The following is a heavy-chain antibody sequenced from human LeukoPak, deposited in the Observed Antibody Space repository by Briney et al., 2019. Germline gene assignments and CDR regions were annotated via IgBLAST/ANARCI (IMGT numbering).Heavy chain of an antibody. CDR1: GFTFSDYS. D-gene: IGHD3-16*01. Sequence: PGGSLRLSCATSGFTFSDYSMTLGRQAPGKGLEWVSSITSTSSHINYADSVRGRFTISRDNDKNALFLQTTSLTDEDTALYYCARARLGYYDEYFDPWGQGTQVTVSS. V-gene: IGHV3-21*01. CDR2: ITSTSSHI. J-gene: IGHJ5*02. CDR3: ARARLGYYDEYFDP.